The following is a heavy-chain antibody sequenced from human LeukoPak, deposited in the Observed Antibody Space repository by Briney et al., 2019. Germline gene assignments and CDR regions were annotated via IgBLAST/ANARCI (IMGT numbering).Heavy chain of an antibody. CDR1: GGSISGSSYY. CDR2: IYYSGST. CDR3: ARDGYNPIDY. V-gene: IGHV4-39*02. J-gene: IGHJ4*01. D-gene: IGHD5-24*01. Sequence: SETLSLTCTVSGGSISGSSYYWGWLRQPPGKGLEWVGTIYYSGSTYYNPSLKSRVTISVDTSKSQFSLKLSSVTAADTAVYYCARDGYNPIDYWGHGTLVTVSS.